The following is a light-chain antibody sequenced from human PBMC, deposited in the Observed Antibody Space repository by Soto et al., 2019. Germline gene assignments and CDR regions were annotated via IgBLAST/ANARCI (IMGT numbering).Light chain of an antibody. Sequence: DIVLTQSPGTLSFSPGERATLSCKTSQSSGSNFLAWYQHKPGQAPRLLIYASSDRATGIPDRFTGSASGTDFTLTINRLEPEDFAVYYCQLYGISPHFGQGTRLEI. CDR1: QSSGSNF. CDR2: ASS. J-gene: IGKJ5*01. CDR3: QLYGISPH. V-gene: IGKV3-20*01.